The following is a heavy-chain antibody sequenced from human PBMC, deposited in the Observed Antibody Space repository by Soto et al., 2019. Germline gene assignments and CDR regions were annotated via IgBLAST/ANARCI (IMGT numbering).Heavy chain of an antibody. Sequence: GSLRLSCAASGFTFSSYAMSWVRQAPGKGLEWVSAISGSGGSTYYADSVKGRFTISRDNSKNTLYLQMNSLRAEDTAVYYCAKAPGYSDAFDIWGQGTMVTVSS. V-gene: IGHV3-23*01. CDR1: GFTFSSYA. J-gene: IGHJ3*02. D-gene: IGHD1-1*01. CDR3: AKAPGYSDAFDI. CDR2: ISGSGGST.